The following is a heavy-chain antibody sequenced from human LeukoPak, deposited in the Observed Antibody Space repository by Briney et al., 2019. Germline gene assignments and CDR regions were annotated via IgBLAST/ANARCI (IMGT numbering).Heavy chain of an antibody. CDR2: ISSLSAI. J-gene: IGHJ4*02. CDR1: GFTFRSYS. V-gene: IGHV3-48*02. D-gene: IGHD3-3*01. Sequence: PGGSMRLSCAASGFTFRSYSMNWDRQAPGKGLQWVSYISSLSAIYYTDSVKGRFTISRDNAQNSLHLQMNSLRDEDTAVYYCVRDWSRGYFDYWGQGTLVTVSS. CDR3: VRDWSRGYFDY.